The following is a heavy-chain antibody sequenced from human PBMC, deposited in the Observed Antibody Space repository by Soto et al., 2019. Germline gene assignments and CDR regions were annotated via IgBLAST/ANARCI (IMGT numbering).Heavy chain of an antibody. D-gene: IGHD2-15*01. CDR3: AKDTAAAEKSRDS. CDR2: ISWNSDSM. V-gene: IGHV3-9*01. Sequence: VHLVESGGGWVQPGSSLRLACAASGFSFNDYAMHWVRQAPGKRLEWVSGISWNSDSMAYADSVKGRFTISSDNAKDSECLEMSSLRIEDTAMYYGAKDTAAAEKSRDSWGGGTPV. CDR1: GFSFNDYA. J-gene: IGHJ5*01.